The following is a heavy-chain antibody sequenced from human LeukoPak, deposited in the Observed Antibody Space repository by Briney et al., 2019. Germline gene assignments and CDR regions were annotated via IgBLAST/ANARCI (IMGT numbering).Heavy chain of an antibody. CDR1: GFTFSSYA. J-gene: IGHJ4*02. CDR2: ISGSGGST. CDR3: AKGGYYYDSSGYLDY. V-gene: IGHV3-23*01. D-gene: IGHD3-22*01. Sequence: SLRLSCAPSGFTFSSYAMSWVRHALGKVLEWLSAISGSGGSTYYADSVKARFTISRDNSKITVYLQMNSLRAEDTAVYYCAKGGYYYDSSGYLDYWGQGTLVTVSS.